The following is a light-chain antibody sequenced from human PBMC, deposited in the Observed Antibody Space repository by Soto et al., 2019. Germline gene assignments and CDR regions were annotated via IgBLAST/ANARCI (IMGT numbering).Light chain of an antibody. Sequence: DIQMTQSPSSLSASVRDRVTITCRASQGVSNYLAGYQQKPGKVPKLLIYAASTLQSGVPSRFSGSGSGTDVNLTSSSLQPEDVATYYCQKYDSAPWTFGQETKVEIK. CDR2: AAS. CDR1: QGVSNY. V-gene: IGKV1-27*01. CDR3: QKYDSAPWT. J-gene: IGKJ1*01.